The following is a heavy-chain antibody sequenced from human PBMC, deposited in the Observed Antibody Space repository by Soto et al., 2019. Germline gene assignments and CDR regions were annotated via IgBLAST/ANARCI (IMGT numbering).Heavy chain of an antibody. D-gene: IGHD3-16*02. CDR3: AKEGSDDYVWGSYRYYSLDY. CDR1: GFTFSSYG. J-gene: IGHJ4*02. Sequence: GGSLRLSCAASGFTFSSYGMHWVRQAPGKGLEWVAVISYDGSNKYYADSVKGRFTISRDNSKNTLYLQMNSLRAEDTAVYYCAKEGSDDYVWGSYRYYSLDYWGQGTLVTVSS. CDR2: ISYDGSNK. V-gene: IGHV3-30*18.